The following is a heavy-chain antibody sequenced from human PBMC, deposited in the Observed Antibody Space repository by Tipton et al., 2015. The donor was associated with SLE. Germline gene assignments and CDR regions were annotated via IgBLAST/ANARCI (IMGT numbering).Heavy chain of an antibody. CDR1: GFTFSDYY. CDR2: ISSNGGST. J-gene: IGHJ3*02. D-gene: IGHD3-10*01. CDR3: ARSGADAFDI. Sequence: SLRLSCAASGFTFSDYYMSWIRQAPGKGLEYVSAISSNGGSTYYANSVKGRFTISRDNSKNTLYLQMGSLRAEDMAVYYCARSGADAFDIWGQGTMVTVSS. V-gene: IGHV3-64*01.